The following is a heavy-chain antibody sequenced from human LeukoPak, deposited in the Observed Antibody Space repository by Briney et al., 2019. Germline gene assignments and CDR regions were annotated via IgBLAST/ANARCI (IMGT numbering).Heavy chain of an antibody. J-gene: IGHJ3*02. Sequence: PGGSLRLSCAASGFTFSSYSMNWVRQAPGKGLEWVSSISSSSSYIYYADSVKGRFTISRDNAKNSLYLQMNSLRAEDTAVYYCARDGGIFGVVIGAFDIWGQGTMVTVSS. CDR2: ISSSSSYI. CDR3: ARDGGIFGVVIGAFDI. V-gene: IGHV3-21*01. D-gene: IGHD3-3*01. CDR1: GFTFSSYS.